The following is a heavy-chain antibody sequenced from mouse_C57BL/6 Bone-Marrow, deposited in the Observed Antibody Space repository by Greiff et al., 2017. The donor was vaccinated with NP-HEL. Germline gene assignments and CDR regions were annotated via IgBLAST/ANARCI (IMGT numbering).Heavy chain of an antibody. CDR2: ISDGGSYT. Sequence: DVKLQESGGGLVKPGGSLKLSCAASGFTFSSYAMSWVRQTPEKRLEWVATISDGGSYTYYPDNVKGRFPISRDTAKKNLYQQMSHLKSEDTAMYYCAREDYGNYGGYFDVWGTGTTVTVSS. CDR1: GFTFSSYA. CDR3: AREDYGNYGGYFDV. J-gene: IGHJ1*03. V-gene: IGHV5-4*01. D-gene: IGHD2-1*01.